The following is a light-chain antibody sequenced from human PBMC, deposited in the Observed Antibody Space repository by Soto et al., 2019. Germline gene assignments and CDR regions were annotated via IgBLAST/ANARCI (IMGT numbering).Light chain of an antibody. V-gene: IGKV1-5*01. CDR1: QRISSW. CDR3: QQYENYWT. CDR2: DTS. Sequence: DLQITQTPSTLSATAGDRVTITCRASQRISSWLAWYQHKPGKAPKLLIYDTSNLDSGVPSRFSGSGSGTEFSLTISNLQPDDCATYYCQQYENYWTFAQGTKVDIK. J-gene: IGKJ1*01.